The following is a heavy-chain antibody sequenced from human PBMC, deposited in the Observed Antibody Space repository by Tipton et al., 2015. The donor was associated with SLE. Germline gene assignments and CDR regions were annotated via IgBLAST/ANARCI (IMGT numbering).Heavy chain of an antibody. CDR2: ITNVGSTI. V-gene: IGHV3-48*01. J-gene: IGHJ4*02. CDR3: ASGLQHGFDH. D-gene: IGHD1-1*01. Sequence: GSLRLSCVASGLNLNVYSMDWVRQAPGKGLEWVTYITNVGSTIHYADSVQGRFTVSRDNARNSLYLQMNRLRAEDTAVYYCASGLQHGFDHWGQGLLVVVSS. CDR1: GLNLNVYS.